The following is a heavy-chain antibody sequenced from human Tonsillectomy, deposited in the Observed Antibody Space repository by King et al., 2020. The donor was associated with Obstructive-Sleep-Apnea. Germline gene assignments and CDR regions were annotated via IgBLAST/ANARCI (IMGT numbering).Heavy chain of an antibody. Sequence: VQLVESGGGVVQPGGSLRLSCTASEFTLGSHAMHWVRQAPGKGLEWVAVISYNGRNKYYADSVKGRFTISRDNSKNTLYLQMNSLRPEDTAVYYCARAPQTSLEHDFLDFWGQGTLVTVSS. D-gene: IGHD1/OR15-1a*01. V-gene: IGHV3-30*04. J-gene: IGHJ4*02. CDR3: ARAPQTSLEHDFLDF. CDR2: ISYNGRNK. CDR1: EFTLGSHA.